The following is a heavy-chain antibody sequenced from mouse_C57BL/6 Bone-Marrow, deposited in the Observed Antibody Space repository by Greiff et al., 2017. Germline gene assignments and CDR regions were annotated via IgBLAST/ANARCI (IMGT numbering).Heavy chain of an antibody. D-gene: IGHD1-1*01. V-gene: IGHV1-26*01. J-gene: IGHJ4*01. CDR3: ARWAGSSYEDAMDY. CDR2: INPNNGGT. CDR1: GYTFTDYY. Sequence: EVQLQQSGPELVKPGASVKISCKASGYTFTDYYMNWVKQSHGKSLEWIGDINPNNGGTSYNQKFKGKATLTVDKSSSTAYMELRSLTSEDSAVYYCARWAGSSYEDAMDYWGQGTSVTVSS.